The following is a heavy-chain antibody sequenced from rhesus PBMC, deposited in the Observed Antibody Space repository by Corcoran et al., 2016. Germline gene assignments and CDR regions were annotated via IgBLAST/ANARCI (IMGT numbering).Heavy chain of an antibody. V-gene: IGHV3-22*01. D-gene: IGHD6-31*01. CDR3: ARGASGAGDY. J-gene: IGHJ4*01. Sequence: EVQLVESGGGLVQPGGSLRLSCVVSGFTFSSSGFHWVCQAPGKGMQWVSVMEANGETTLYADAVKGRFSIYRKNAKNTLYLRMDSLRVEDTAVEYCARGASGAGDYWGQGVLVTVSS. CDR1: GFTFSSSG. CDR2: MEANGETT.